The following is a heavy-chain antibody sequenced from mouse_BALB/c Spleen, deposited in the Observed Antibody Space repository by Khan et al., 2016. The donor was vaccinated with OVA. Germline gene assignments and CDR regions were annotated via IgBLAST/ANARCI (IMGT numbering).Heavy chain of an antibody. CDR2: ISYSGST. Sequence: EVELVESGPGLVKPSQSLSLTCTVTGYSITSGYVWNWIRQFPGNKLEWMGYISYSGSTNYHPTLKSRISITRDTSKNQVFLQLNSVTTEDTATYYCARTGRIKYWGQGTTLTVSS. V-gene: IGHV3-2*02. CDR3: ARTGRIKY. D-gene: IGHD1-1*01. CDR1: GYSITSGYV. J-gene: IGHJ2*01.